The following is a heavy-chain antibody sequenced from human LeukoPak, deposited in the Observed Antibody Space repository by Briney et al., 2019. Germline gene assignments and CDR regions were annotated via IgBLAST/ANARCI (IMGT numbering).Heavy chain of an antibody. V-gene: IGHV1-2*02. J-gene: IGHJ4*02. CDR3: ASPLYYYDSSGYYYLDY. Sequence: ASVKVSCKASGYTFTGYYMHWVRQAPGQGLEWMGWINPNSGGTNYAQKFQGRVTMTRDTSISTAYMELSRLRSDDTAVYYFASPLYYYDSSGYYYLDYGGQGTLVTVSS. D-gene: IGHD3-22*01. CDR2: INPNSGGT. CDR1: GYTFTGYY.